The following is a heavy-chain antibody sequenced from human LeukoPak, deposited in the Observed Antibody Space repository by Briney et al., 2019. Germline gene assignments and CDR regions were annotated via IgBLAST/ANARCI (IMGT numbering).Heavy chain of an antibody. V-gene: IGHV1-18*01. Sequence: ASVKVSCKASGGTFSSYAISWVRQAPGQGLEWMGWISAYNGNTDYAQKLQGRVTMTTDTSTSTAYMELRSLRSDDTAVYYCARTDFWSGYYGNWFDPWGQGTLVTVSS. CDR3: ARTDFWSGYYGNWFDP. J-gene: IGHJ5*02. CDR2: ISAYNGNT. D-gene: IGHD3-3*01. CDR1: GGTFSSYA.